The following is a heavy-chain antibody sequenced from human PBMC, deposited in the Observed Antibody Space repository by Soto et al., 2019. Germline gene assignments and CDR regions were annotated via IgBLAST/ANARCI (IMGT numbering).Heavy chain of an antibody. Sequence: SETLSLTCAVYGGSFSGYYWSWIRQPPGKGLEWIGEINHSGSTNYNPSLKSRVTISVDTSKNQFSLKLSSVTAADTAVYYCARQLRPKSFDYWGQGTLVTVSS. V-gene: IGHV4-34*01. J-gene: IGHJ4*02. CDR2: INHSGST. CDR1: GGSFSGYY. D-gene: IGHD6-6*01. CDR3: ARQLRPKSFDY.